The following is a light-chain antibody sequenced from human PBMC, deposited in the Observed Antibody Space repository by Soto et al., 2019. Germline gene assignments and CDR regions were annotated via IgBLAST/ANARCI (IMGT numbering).Light chain of an antibody. Sequence: EIVMTQSPATLSVSPGERATLSCRASQSVSNNLAWYQQKPGQAPRLLIYGASTRATGIPARFSGSGSGTEFTLTILSLQSEDFAVYYCQQYNNWPLTFGGGTKVEI. J-gene: IGKJ4*01. CDR3: QQYNNWPLT. CDR2: GAS. CDR1: QSVSNN. V-gene: IGKV3-15*01.